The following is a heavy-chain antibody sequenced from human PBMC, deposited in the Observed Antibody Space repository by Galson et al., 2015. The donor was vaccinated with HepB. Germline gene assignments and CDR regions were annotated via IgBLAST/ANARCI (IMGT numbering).Heavy chain of an antibody. CDR3: ARERGHIVVVTPDDAFDI. V-gene: IGHV1-3*01. CDR1: GYTFTSYA. Sequence: SVKVSCKASGYTFTSYAMHWVRQAPGQRLEWMGWINAGNGNTKYSQKFQGRVTITRDTSASTAYMELSSLRSEDTAVYYCARERGHIVVVTPDDAFDIWGQGTMVTVSS. J-gene: IGHJ3*02. CDR2: INAGNGNT. D-gene: IGHD2-21*02.